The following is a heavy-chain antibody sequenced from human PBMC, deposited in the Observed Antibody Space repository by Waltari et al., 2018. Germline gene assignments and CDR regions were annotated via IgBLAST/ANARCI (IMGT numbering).Heavy chain of an antibody. D-gene: IGHD5-18*01. J-gene: IGHJ5*02. CDR2: MNPNRGNT. CDR3: AITPGGYSDGRGNWFDP. V-gene: IGHV1-8*01. CDR1: GYTFTSYD. Sequence: QVQLVQSGAEVKKPGASVKVSCKASGYTFTSYDINWVRQATGQGLEWMGWMNPNRGNTGYAQKFQGRVTMTRNTSISTAYMELSSLRSEDTAVYYCAITPGGYSDGRGNWFDPWGQGTLVTVSS.